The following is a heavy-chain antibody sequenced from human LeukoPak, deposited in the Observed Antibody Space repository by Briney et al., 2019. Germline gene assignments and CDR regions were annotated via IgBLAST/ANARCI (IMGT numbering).Heavy chain of an antibody. CDR1: GFTFSSYW. CDR2: IKQDGSEK. D-gene: IGHD3-3*01. V-gene: IGHV3-7*01. Sequence: GGSLRPSCTASGFTFSSYWMSWVRQAPGKGLEWVANIKQDGSEKDYVDSVKGRFTISRDDAKNSLFLQMNSLRAEDTAVYYCARVWSDCYLTNCYISEYWGQGTLVTVSS. J-gene: IGHJ4*02. CDR3: ARVWSDCYLTNCYISEY.